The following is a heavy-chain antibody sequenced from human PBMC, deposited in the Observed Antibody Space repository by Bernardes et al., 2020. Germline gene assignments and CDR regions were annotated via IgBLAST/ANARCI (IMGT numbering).Heavy chain of an antibody. CDR3: AHPSPYTWIQLWPHFDY. D-gene: IGHD5-18*01. CDR2: IYWNDDK. V-gene: IGHV2-5*01. CDR1: GFSLSTSGVG. J-gene: IGHJ4*02. Sequence: SGPTLVKPTQTLTLTCTFSGFSLSTSGVGVGWIRQPPGKALEWLALIYWNDDKRYSPSLKSRLTITKDTSKNQVVLTMTNMDPVDTATYYCAHPSPYTWIQLWPHFDYWGQGTLVTVSS.